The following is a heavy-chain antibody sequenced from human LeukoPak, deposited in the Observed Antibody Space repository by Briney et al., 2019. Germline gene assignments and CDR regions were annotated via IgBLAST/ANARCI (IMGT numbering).Heavy chain of an antibody. CDR1: GYTLTELS. CDR2: FDPEDGET. V-gene: IGHV1-24*01. Sequence: ASVTVSCTVSGYTLTELSMHWVRQAPGKGREGMGGFDPEDGETIYAQKFQGRVTMTEDTSTDTPYMELSSLRSEDTAVYYCATDDGSESYYNLGYYFDYWGQGTLVTVSS. D-gene: IGHD3-10*01. J-gene: IGHJ4*02. CDR3: ATDDGSESYYNLGYYFDY.